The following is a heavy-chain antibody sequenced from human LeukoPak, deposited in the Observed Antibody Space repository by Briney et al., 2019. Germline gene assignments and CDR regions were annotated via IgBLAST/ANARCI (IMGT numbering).Heavy chain of an antibody. D-gene: IGHD2-2*01. CDR1: GFTYRRYS. CDR3: ARDQGYCTSATCRGDAFDV. V-gene: IGHV3-21*01. Sequence: GGSLRLSCVASGFTYRRYSMNWVRQAPGKGLEWVSTISSGSDYIYHADSVRGRFTISRDNAKNSLSLQMNSLRAEDTAVYYCARDQGYCTSATCRGDAFDVWGQGSMVSVSS. CDR2: ISSGSDYI. J-gene: IGHJ3*01.